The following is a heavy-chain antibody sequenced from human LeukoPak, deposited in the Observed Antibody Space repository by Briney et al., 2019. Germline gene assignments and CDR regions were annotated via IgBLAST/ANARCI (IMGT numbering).Heavy chain of an antibody. J-gene: IGHJ4*02. CDR1: GGSISSSSYY. CDR3: GSISRVTRWFDY. D-gene: IGHD4-11*01. V-gene: IGHV4-39*01. Sequence: SETLSLTCTVSGGSISSSSYYWGWIRQPPGKGLEWIGSIYYSGSTYYNPSLKSRVTISVDTSKNQFSLKLSSVTAADTAVYYCGSISRVTRWFDYWGQGTLVTVSS. CDR2: IYYSGST.